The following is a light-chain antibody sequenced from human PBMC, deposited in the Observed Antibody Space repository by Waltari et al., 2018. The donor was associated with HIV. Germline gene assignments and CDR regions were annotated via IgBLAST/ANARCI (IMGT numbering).Light chain of an antibody. CDR3: CSYVSNVI. V-gene: IGLV2-23*02. Sequence: QSALTQPASVSGSPGQSITISCTRTSSDVATYKLVSWYQQHPGKAPKRMIYEVSKRPAGLSDRFSGSKSGDTASLTISGLQAEDESDYYCCSYVSNVIFGGGTKLTVL. J-gene: IGLJ2*01. CDR2: EVS. CDR1: SSDVATYKL.